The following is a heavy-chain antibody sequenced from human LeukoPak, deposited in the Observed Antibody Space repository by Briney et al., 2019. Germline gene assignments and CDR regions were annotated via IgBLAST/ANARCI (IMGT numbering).Heavy chain of an antibody. CDR3: ARVRGRYFGYAFDI. J-gene: IGHJ3*02. CDR2: INPNSGGT. D-gene: IGHD1-26*01. Sequence: ASVKVYCKASGYTFTGYYMHWVRQAPGQGLEWMGWINPNSGGTNYAQKFQGRVTMTRDTSISTAYMELSRLRSDDTAVYYCARVRGRYFGYAFDIWGQGTMVTVSS. CDR1: GYTFTGYY. V-gene: IGHV1-2*02.